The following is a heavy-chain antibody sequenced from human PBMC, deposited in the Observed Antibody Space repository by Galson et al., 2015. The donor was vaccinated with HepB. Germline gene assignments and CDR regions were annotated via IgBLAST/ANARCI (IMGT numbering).Heavy chain of an antibody. CDR2: ISYDGSNK. CDR1: GFTFSSYG. CDR3: AKDLDYYDSSGY. Sequence: SLRLSCAASGFTFSSYGMHWVRQAPGKGLEWVAVISYDGSNKYYADSVKGRFTISRDNSKNTLYLQMNSLRAEDTAVYYCAKDLDYYDSSGYWGQGTLVTVSS. J-gene: IGHJ4*02. V-gene: IGHV3-30*18. D-gene: IGHD3-22*01.